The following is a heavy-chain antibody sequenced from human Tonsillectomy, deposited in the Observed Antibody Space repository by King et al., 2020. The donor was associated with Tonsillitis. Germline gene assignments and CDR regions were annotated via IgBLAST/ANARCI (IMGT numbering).Heavy chain of an antibody. D-gene: IGHD6-13*01. J-gene: IGHJ3*01. Sequence: ITLKESGPTLVKPTQTLTLTCTLSGFSISSSGVGVGWIRQPPGKALEWLALIYGNGDKRYRPSLRARLTITKDTSKNEVSLKMTNMDPVDAATYYCARLNSWGNAFDLWGRGTTVTVSS. V-gene: IGHV2-5*01. CDR1: GFSISSSGVG. CDR3: ARLNSWGNAFDL. CDR2: IYGNGDK.